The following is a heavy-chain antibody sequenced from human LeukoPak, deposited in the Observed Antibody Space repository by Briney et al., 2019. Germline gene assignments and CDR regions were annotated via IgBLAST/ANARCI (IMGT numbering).Heavy chain of an antibody. D-gene: IGHD2-2*01. CDR1: GGSISSSGYY. CDR2: IYYSGST. V-gene: IGHV4-39*01. CDR3: ARQLGYCSSTSCYADKVDY. J-gene: IGHJ4*02. Sequence: SETLSLTCTVSGGSISSSGYYWGWIRQPPGKGLEWIGSIYYSGSTYYNPSLKSRVTISVDTSKNQFSLKLSSVTAADTAVYYCARQLGYCSSTSCYADKVDYWGQGTLVTVSS.